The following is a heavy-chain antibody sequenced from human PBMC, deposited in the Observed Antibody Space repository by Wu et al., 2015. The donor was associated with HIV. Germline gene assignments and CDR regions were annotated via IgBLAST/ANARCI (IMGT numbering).Heavy chain of an antibody. CDR2: ISGYTGNT. J-gene: IGHJ4*02. D-gene: IGHD6-13*01. CDR1: GYTFSNYA. V-gene: IGHV1-18*01. CDR3: ATTGPHIPAAGGFY. Sequence: QIHLVQSGAEVKPPGASVKVSCKTFGYTFSNYAITWVRQAPGQGLEWMGWISGYTGNTNYAQKFQDRVTMTTDTSTTTAFMEMRSLRPDDTAIYYCATTGPHIPAAGGFYWGQGTLVTVSS.